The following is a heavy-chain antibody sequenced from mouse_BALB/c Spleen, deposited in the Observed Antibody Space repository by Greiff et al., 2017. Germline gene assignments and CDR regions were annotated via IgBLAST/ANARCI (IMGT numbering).Heavy chain of an antibody. J-gene: IGHJ3*01. CDR1: GFSLTSYG. V-gene: IGHV2-9*02. CDR2: IWAGGST. Sequence: QVQLKESGPGLVAPSQSLSITCTASGFSLTSYGVHWVRQPPGKGLEWLGVIWAGGSTNYNSALMSRLSISKDNSKSQVFLKMNSLQTDDTAMYYCARDKGGDRYERGAWFAYWGQGTLVTVSA. D-gene: IGHD2-14*01. CDR3: ARDKGGDRYERGAWFAY.